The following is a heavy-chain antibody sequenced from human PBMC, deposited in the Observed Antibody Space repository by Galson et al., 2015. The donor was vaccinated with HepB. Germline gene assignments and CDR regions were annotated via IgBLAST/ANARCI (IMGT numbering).Heavy chain of an antibody. J-gene: IGHJ3*01. CDR3: AREHPGRSVVDAFDF. CDR1: GYTLMSYD. D-gene: IGHD2-15*01. CDR2: MNPNSGNT. V-gene: IGHV1-8*01. Sequence: SVKVSCKASGYTLMSYDINWVRQATGQGLEWMGWMNPNSGNTGYAQKFQGRVTMTRNNAISTFYMELSSLTSEDTAMYYCAREHPGRSVVDAFDFWGQGTTVTVSS.